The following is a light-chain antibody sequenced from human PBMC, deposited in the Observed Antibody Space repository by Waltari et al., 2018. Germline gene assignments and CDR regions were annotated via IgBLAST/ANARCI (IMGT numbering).Light chain of an antibody. J-gene: IGLJ3*02. V-gene: IGLV10-54*04. CDR2: RNN. CDR3: SAWDSNLSAWV. CDR1: NNNVGNQG. Sequence: QAGLTQPPSVSKGLGQTATLTCTGNNNNVGNQGAAWLQQHQGHPPKLLSYRNNNRPSGSSGKFSASRSGNTASLTITGLQPEEEADYYCSAWDSNLSAWVFGGGTKLTVL.